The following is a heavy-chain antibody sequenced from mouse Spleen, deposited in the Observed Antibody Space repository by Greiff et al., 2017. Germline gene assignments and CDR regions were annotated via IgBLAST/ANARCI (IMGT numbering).Heavy chain of an antibody. J-gene: IGHJ2*01. CDR1: GFTFTDYY. Sequence: EVKLMESGGGLVQPGGSLRLSCATSGFTFTDYYMSWVRQPPGKALEWLGFIRNKANGYTTEYSASVKGRFTISRDNSQSILYLQMNTLRAEDSATYYCARDRIHYYGYFDYWGQGTTLTVSS. V-gene: IGHV7-3*02. D-gene: IGHD1-2*01. CDR2: IRNKANGYTT. CDR3: ARDRIHYYGYFDY.